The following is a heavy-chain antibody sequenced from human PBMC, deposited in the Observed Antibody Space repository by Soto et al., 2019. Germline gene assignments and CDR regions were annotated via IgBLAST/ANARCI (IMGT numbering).Heavy chain of an antibody. D-gene: IGHD3-16*01. Sequence: QVKLVQSGDEVRKPGSSLKAAGKASGYTFVTYGIAWVHQAPEQGLNGREWISPYSGNTHYASKFRGRLTMPTDTSTSTAYMDLGSLTSDDTAVYYCAMVDNYVTPTPQDVWGQGTTVTVSS. CDR3: AMVDNYVTPTPQDV. CDR2: ISPYSGNT. J-gene: IGHJ6*02. CDR1: GYTFVTYG. V-gene: IGHV1-18*01.